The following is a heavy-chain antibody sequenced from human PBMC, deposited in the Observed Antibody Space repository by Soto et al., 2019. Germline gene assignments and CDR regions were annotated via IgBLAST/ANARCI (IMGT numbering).Heavy chain of an antibody. V-gene: IGHV5-51*01. D-gene: IGHD6-6*01. CDR1: GYSFTSYW. CDR3: ARSMYSTSAQLYYGMDV. J-gene: IGHJ6*02. CDR2: IYPGDSDT. Sequence: GESLKISCKGSGYSFTSYWIGWVRQMPGKGLEWMGIIYPGDSDTRYSPSFQGQVTISADKSISTAYLQWSSLKASDTAMYYCARSMYSTSAQLYYGMDVWGQGTTVTVSS.